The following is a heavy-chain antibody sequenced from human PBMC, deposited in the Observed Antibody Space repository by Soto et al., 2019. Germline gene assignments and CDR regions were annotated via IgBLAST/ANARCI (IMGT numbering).Heavy chain of an antibody. CDR3: VRSKGGYSYGTPFDY. CDR1: GFTFDDYA. D-gene: IGHD5-18*01. CDR2: ISWNSGNI. Sequence: EVQLEESGGALVQPGRSLRLSCAASGFTFDDYAMHWVRQVLGKGLEWVSSISWNSGNIGYADSVKGRFTTSSDNAKNSVYLQMNSLRPEDTALYYCVRSKGGYSYGTPFDYWGQGTLVTVSS. J-gene: IGHJ4*02. V-gene: IGHV3-9*01.